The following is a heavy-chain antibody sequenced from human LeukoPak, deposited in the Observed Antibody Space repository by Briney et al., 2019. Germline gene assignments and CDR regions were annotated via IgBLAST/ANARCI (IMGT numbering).Heavy chain of an antibody. V-gene: IGHV3-49*04. D-gene: IGHD5-18*01. J-gene: IGHJ6*02. CDR3: SRGPIQLWVHNGMDV. CDR1: GFTVGDHA. Sequence: GGSLRLSCTTSGFTVGDHAMTWVRQAPGKGLEWVGFMRSNAYRGTAEYAASVKGRFTISRDDSKSVVYLQMNSLKSEDTAVYYCSRGPIQLWVHNGMDVWGQGTTVTVSS. CDR2: MRSNAYRGTA.